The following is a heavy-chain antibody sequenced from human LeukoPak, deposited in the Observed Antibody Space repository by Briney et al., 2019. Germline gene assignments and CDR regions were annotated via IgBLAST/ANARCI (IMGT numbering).Heavy chain of an antibody. V-gene: IGHV1-2*02. CDR2: INPNSGGT. CDR1: GYTFTGYY. J-gene: IGHJ5*02. D-gene: IGHD1-26*01. CDR3: ARARSGSYRVRWFDP. Sequence: ASVKVACKASGYTFTGYYMHWVRQAPGQGLEWMGWINPNSGGTNYAQKFQGRVTMTRDTSISTAYMELSRLRSDDTAVYYCARARSGSYRVRWFDPWGQGTLVTVSS.